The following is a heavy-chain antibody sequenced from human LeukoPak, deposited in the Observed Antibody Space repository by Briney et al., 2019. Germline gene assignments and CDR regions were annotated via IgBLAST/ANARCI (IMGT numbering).Heavy chain of an antibody. V-gene: IGHV4-59*01. CDR3: ARVMEYYYDSSGYYFDY. J-gene: IGHJ4*02. CDR2: IYHSGST. CDR1: GGSIRSYY. D-gene: IGHD3-22*01. Sequence: ASETLSLTCTVSGGSIRSYYWSWIRQAPGKGLEWIGYIYHSGSTNYNPSLKSRVTISVDTSKNQFSLKLSSVTAADTAVYYCARVMEYYYDSSGYYFDYWGQGTLVTVSS.